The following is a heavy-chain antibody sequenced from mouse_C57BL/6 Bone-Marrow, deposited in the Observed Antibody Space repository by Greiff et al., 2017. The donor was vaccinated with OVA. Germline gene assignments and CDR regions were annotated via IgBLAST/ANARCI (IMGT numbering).Heavy chain of an antibody. D-gene: IGHD2-12*01. CDR3: LRRGFAY. CDR1: GYTFTSYW. CDR2: IYPGSGST. V-gene: IGHV1-55*01. Sequence: VKLQESGAELVKPGASVKMSCKASGYTFTSYWITWVKQRPGQGLEWIGDIYPGSGSTNYNEKFKSKATLTVDTSSSTAYMQLSSLTSEDSAVYYYLRRGFAYWGQGTLVTVSA. J-gene: IGHJ3*01.